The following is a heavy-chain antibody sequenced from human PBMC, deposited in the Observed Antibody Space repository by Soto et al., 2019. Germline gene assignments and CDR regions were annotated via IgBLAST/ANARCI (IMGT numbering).Heavy chain of an antibody. CDR2: MFYSGLT. CDR3: APLSVSLSGPYGIHV. CDR1: GYSVTSSDYY. Sequence: PSETLSLTCSVSGYSVTSSDYYWAWIRQPPGKGLEGIGSMFYSGLTYYNPSLKSRVTLSVDTSKNQFSVRLNSVTAADTAVYYCAPLSVSLSGPYGIHVWGQGTTVTVSS. J-gene: IGHJ6*02. D-gene: IGHD2-15*01. V-gene: IGHV4-39*01.